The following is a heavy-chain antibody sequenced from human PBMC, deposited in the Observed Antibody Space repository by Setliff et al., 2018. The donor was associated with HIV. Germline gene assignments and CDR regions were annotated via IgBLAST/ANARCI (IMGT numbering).Heavy chain of an antibody. CDR1: GGSISGSNYV. V-gene: IGHV4-39*01. CDR2: IHHTGST. Sequence: SETLSLTCTVFGGSISGSNYVWGWIRQTPRKGLEWIGTIHHTGSTYYNPSLESRITISVDTSKNQFSLRLNSVSAADTAVYYCVRTASSSWWGIYYYYYIDLWGKGTTVTVSS. CDR3: VRTASSSWWGIYYYYYIDL. J-gene: IGHJ6*03. D-gene: IGHD2-8*02.